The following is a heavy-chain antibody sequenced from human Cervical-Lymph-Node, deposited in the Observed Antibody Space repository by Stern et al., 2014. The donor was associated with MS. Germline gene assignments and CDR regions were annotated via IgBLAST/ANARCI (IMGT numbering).Heavy chain of an antibody. J-gene: IGHJ4*02. D-gene: IGHD1-26*01. CDR1: GGSISSSSYY. CDR3: ARRGVGATTNFDY. Sequence: QLQLQESGPGLVKPSETLSLTCTVSGGSISSSSYYWGWIRQPPGKGLEWIGSIYYSGSTYYNPSLKSRVTISVDTSKNQFSLKLGSVTAADTAVYYCARRGVGATTNFDYWGQGTLVTVSS. V-gene: IGHV4-39*01. CDR2: IYYSGST.